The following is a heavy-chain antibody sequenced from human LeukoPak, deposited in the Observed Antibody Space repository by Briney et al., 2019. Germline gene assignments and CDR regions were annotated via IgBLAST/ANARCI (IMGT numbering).Heavy chain of an antibody. V-gene: IGHV3-30*03. CDR2: ISYDGSNK. J-gene: IGHJ6*03. D-gene: IGHD1-26*01. CDR3: ARDPYSGNYGNYYYYYMDV. Sequence: HSGGSLRLSCAASGFTFSSYGMHWVRQAPGKGLEWVAVISYDGSNKYYADSVKDRFTISRDNAKNSLYLQMNSLRAEDTALYFCARDPYSGNYGNYYYYYMDVWGKGTTVTISS. CDR1: GFTFSSYG.